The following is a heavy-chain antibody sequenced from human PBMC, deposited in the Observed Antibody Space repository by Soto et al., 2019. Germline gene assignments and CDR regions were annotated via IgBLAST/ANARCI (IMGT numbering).Heavy chain of an antibody. CDR3: ARDASGTTSFLVS. V-gene: IGHV3-33*01. CDR2: IWLDGSER. J-gene: IGHJ5*01. Sequence: GGSLRLSCVASGFSFGTSGMHWVRQAPGKGLEWISGIWLDGSERYYRDSVKGRFTISRDNSKNTLFLQMNSLRGEDTAVYFCARDASGTTSFLVSWGQGTLVTVS. D-gene: IGHD1-1*01. CDR1: GFSFGTSG.